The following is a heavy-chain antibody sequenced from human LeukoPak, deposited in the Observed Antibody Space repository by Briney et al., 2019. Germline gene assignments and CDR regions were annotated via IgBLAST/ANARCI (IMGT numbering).Heavy chain of an antibody. V-gene: IGHV4-39*01. CDR3: ARQSQEWDCSGGSCYSH. CDR1: GGSISSSSYY. J-gene: IGHJ4*02. CDR2: INHSGST. Sequence: SETLSLTCTVSGGSISSSSYYWSWIRQPPGKGLEWIGEINHSGSTNYNPSLKSRVTISVDTSKNQFSLKLSSVTAADTAVYYCARQSQEWDCSGGSCYSHWGQGTLVTVSS. D-gene: IGHD2-15*01.